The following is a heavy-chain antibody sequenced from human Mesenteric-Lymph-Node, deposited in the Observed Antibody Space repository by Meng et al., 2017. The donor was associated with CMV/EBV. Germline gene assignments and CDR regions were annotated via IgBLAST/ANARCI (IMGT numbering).Heavy chain of an antibody. J-gene: IGHJ4*02. CDR2: IYYSGST. CDR3: ARATPGYSYGPLDY. Sequence: SETLSLTCAVYGGSFSGYYWSWIRQPPGKGLEWIGSIYYSGSTYYNPSLKSRVTTSVDTSKNQFSLKLSSVTAADTAVYYCARATPGYSYGPLDYWGQGTLVTVSS. V-gene: IGHV4-34*01. CDR1: GGSFSGYY. D-gene: IGHD5-18*01.